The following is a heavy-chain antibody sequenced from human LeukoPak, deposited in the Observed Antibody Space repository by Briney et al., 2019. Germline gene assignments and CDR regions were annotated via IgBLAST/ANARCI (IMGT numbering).Heavy chain of an antibody. CDR1: GASISSYY. D-gene: IGHD1-1*01. V-gene: IGHV4-4*07. Sequence: SVTLSLTCNVSGASISSYYWSWIRQPAGKGLEWIGRIYTSANTNYNPSFKSRATISIDRSKNQFSLNLPSVTAADTAVYYCARDRIWNDAGHDPFDIWGQGTMVTVSS. J-gene: IGHJ3*02. CDR2: IYTSANT. CDR3: ARDRIWNDAGHDPFDI.